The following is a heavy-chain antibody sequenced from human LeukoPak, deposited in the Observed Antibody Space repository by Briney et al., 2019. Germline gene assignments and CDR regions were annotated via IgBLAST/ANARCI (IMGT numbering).Heavy chain of an antibody. D-gene: IGHD5-18*01. CDR2: ISAYNGDT. CDR3: ARDWSDVDTAMAADF. V-gene: IGHV1-18*01. CDR1: GYTFMSYG. Sequence: ASVKVSCKTSGYTFMSYGVSWVRQAPGQGLEWMGWISAYNGDTNSAQNLQGRLTVTTDTSTSTAYMELRSLRSDDTAVYYCARDWSDVDTAMAADFWGQGTLVTVSS. J-gene: IGHJ4*02.